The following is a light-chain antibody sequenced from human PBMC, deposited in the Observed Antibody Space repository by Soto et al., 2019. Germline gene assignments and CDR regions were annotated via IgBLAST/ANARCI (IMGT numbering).Light chain of an antibody. J-gene: IGLJ3*02. CDR3: QSYDTSLSGWV. V-gene: IGLV1-40*01. CDR1: SSNIGAGYD. Sequence: QSVLTQPPSVSGAPGQRVTISCTGSSSNIGAGYDVHWFQQLPGTAPKLLIFANSNRPSGVPDRFSGSKSGTSASLAITGLQAEDEADYYCQSYDTSLSGWVFGGGTKLTFL. CDR2: ANS.